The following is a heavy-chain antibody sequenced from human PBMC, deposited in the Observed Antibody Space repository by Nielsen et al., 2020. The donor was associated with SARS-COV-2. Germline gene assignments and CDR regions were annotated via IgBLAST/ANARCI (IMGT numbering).Heavy chain of an antibody. CDR3: ARDRNYVSCFDY. Sequence: GESLKISCAASGFTFSKFPMHWVRQAPGQGLEWLAIISYGGDNEHYADSVKGRFTISRDNSKNTLYLQMNSLRAEDTAVYYCARDRNYVSCFDYWGQGTLVTVSS. D-gene: IGHD1-7*01. CDR1: GFTFSKFP. V-gene: IGHV3-30*01. CDR2: ISYGGDNE. J-gene: IGHJ4*02.